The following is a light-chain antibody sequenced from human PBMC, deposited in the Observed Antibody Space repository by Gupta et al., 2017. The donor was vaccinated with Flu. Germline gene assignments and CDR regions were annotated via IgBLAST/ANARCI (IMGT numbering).Light chain of an antibody. J-gene: IGKJ4*01. CDR3: HQYGNSPSS. CDR1: LNMWYKADNDKN. Sequence: SLNMWYKADNDKNLAWYQQKPGQPPRLLIYCASTRSSGVPDRFSGSGSGTDFTLTISSLEAEDVAMYYCHQYGNSPSSFGRGTKVEI. CDR2: CAS. V-gene: IGKV4-1*01.